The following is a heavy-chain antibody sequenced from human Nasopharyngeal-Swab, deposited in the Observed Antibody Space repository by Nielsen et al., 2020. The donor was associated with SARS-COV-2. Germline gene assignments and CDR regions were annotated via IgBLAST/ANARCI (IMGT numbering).Heavy chain of an antibody. CDR1: GFTFSSYG. CDR3: AKDTGSIGYSYGYDYYYGMDV. D-gene: IGHD5-18*01. V-gene: IGHV3-33*03. CDR2: IWYDGSNK. Sequence: GESLKISCAASGFTFSSYGMHWVRQAPGKGLEWVAVIWYDGSNKYYADSVKGRFTISRDNAKNSLYLQMNSLRAEDTALYYCAKDTGSIGYSYGYDYYYGMDVWGQGTTVTVSS. J-gene: IGHJ6*02.